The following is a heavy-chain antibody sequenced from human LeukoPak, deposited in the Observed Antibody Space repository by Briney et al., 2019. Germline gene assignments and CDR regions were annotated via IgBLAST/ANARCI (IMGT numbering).Heavy chain of an antibody. J-gene: IGHJ4*02. V-gene: IGHV1-2*02. Sequence: ASVKVSCKASGYTFTGYYMHWVRQAPGQGLEWMGWISPNSGGTNYAQKFQGRVTMSRDTSISTAYMELSRLRSDDTAVYYCARDQSLAAGSDYWGQGTLVTVSS. CDR1: GYTFTGYY. CDR2: ISPNSGGT. D-gene: IGHD6-13*01. CDR3: ARDQSLAAGSDY.